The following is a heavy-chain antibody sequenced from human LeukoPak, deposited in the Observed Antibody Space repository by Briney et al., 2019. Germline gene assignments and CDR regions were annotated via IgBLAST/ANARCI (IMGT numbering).Heavy chain of an antibody. CDR1: GGSFSGYY. Sequence: SETLSLTCAVYGGSFSGYYWSWIRQPPGKGLEWIGEINHSGSTNYNPSLKSRVTISVDTSKNQFSLKLSSVTAADTAVYYCARGPTVTTTGRYFDCWGQGTLVTVSS. J-gene: IGHJ4*02. CDR3: ARGPTVTTTGRYFDC. D-gene: IGHD4-17*01. V-gene: IGHV4-34*01. CDR2: INHSGST.